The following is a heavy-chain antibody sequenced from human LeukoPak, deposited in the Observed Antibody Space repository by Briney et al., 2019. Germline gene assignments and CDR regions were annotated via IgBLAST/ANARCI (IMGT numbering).Heavy chain of an antibody. Sequence: SGPTLVNPTQTLTLTCTFSGFSLSTSGMCVSWIRQPPGKALEWLARIDWDDDKYYSTSLKTRLTISKDTSKNQVVLTMTNMDPVDTATYYCARIRRVRGVIFDAFDIWGQGTMVTVSS. V-gene: IGHV2-70*11. CDR1: GFSLSTSGMC. J-gene: IGHJ3*02. D-gene: IGHD3-10*01. CDR2: IDWDDDK. CDR3: ARIRRVRGVIFDAFDI.